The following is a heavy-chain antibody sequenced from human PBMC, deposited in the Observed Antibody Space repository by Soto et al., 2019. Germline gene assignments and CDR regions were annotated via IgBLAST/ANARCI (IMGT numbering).Heavy chain of an antibody. CDR1: GFTFSSYG. Sequence: SLRLSCAASGFTFSSYGMHWVRQAPGKGLEWVAVIWYDGSNKYYADSVKGRFTISRDNSKNTLYLQMNSLRAEDTAVYYCARESRAVAVVDYWGQGTLVTVSS. J-gene: IGHJ4*02. CDR2: IWYDGSNK. CDR3: ARESRAVAVVDY. D-gene: IGHD6-19*01. V-gene: IGHV3-33*01.